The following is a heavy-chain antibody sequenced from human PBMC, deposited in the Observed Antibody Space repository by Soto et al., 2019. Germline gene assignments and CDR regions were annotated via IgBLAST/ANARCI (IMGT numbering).Heavy chain of an antibody. V-gene: IGHV4-30-4*01. J-gene: IGHJ6*02. CDR3: ARASVILSYYHGMDV. CDR1: GGSISSGDYY. Sequence: QVQLQESGPGLVKPSQTLSLTCTVSGGSISSGDYYWSWIRQPPVKGLEWIGYIYYSGSTYYNPSLKSRVTISIDTSKNQCSLKLSSVTAADTAVYYCARASVILSYYHGMDVWGQGTTVTVSS. CDR2: IYYSGST.